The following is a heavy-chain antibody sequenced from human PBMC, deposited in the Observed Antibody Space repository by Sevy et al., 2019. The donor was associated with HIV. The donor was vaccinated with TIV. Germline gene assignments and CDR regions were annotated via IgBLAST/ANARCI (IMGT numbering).Heavy chain of an antibody. D-gene: IGHD2-15*01. Sequence: GGSLRLSCAASGFTIRTYNMNWVRQAPGKGLEWVSSISSSSTYIYYGDSVKGRFTISRDNAKNSLYLQMSSLRAEDTAVYYCASDLVIPATTDYFYYGMDVWGQGTTVTVSS. J-gene: IGHJ6*02. CDR2: ISSSSTYI. CDR3: ASDLVIPATTDYFYYGMDV. CDR1: GFTIRTYN. V-gene: IGHV3-21*01.